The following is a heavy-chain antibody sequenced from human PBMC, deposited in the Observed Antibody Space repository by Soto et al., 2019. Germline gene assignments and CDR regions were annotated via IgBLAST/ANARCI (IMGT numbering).Heavy chain of an antibody. Sequence: HPGGSLRLSCAASGFTFSSYWMSWVRQAPGKGLEWVANIKPDGSEKYYVDSVRGRFTISRDNVENSLNLQMNSLRAEDAALYYCARDEARPLGYWGQGTLVTVSS. D-gene: IGHD6-6*01. V-gene: IGHV3-7*01. J-gene: IGHJ4*02. CDR3: ARDEARPLGY. CDR2: IKPDGSEK. CDR1: GFTFSSYW.